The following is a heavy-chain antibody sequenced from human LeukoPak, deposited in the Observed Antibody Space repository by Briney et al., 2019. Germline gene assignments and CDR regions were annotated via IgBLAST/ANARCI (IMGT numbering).Heavy chain of an antibody. CDR3: ARGGRQQLDAQHDY. J-gene: IGHJ4*02. Sequence: ASVKVSCKASGYTFNTLPHSWVRQAPGQGLEWIGWLNSYNGYTNYAPEFQDRVNLTADISTSTVYMELRSLRPDDTAVYYCARGGRQQLDAQHDYWGQGTLVTVSS. CDR2: LNSYNGYT. V-gene: IGHV1-18*01. CDR1: GYTFNTLP. D-gene: IGHD6-13*01.